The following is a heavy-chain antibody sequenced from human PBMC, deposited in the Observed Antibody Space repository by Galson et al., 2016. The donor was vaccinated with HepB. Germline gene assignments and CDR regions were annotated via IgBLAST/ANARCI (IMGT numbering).Heavy chain of an antibody. CDR2: IHHSGST. CDR3: ARVGGDYVPFDI. J-gene: IGHJ3*02. D-gene: IGHD4-17*01. CDR1: GGSINSANW. V-gene: IGHV4-4*02. Sequence: ETLSLTCAVSGGSINSANWWTWVRQPPGKGLEWIGEIHHSGSTNYNPSLKSPVTISVDKSKNQFSLKLFSVTAADTAVYYCARVGGDYVPFDIWGQGTMVTVST.